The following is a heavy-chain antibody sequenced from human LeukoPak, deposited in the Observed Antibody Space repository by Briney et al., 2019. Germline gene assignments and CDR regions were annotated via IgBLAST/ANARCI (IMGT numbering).Heavy chain of an antibody. CDR2: LSHRENT. J-gene: IGHJ4*02. D-gene: IGHD3-10*01. CDR1: GDSVSNDFYY. V-gene: IGHV4-39*01. CDR3: ARHNAPRRVGFDF. Sequence: PSETLSLTCTVSGDSVSNDFYYWGWIRQPPGKGLEWVACLSHRENTWYNPSLESGVTISVDTSKNRFSLNFNSATAADTALYWCARHNAPRRVGFDFWGQGIMVTVSS.